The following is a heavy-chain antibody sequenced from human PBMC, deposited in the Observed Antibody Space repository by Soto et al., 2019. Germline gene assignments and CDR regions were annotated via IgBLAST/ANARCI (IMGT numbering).Heavy chain of an antibody. D-gene: IGHD3-22*01. Sequence: EVHLLESGGGLVQPGGSLRLSCVASGFTFSSYSMSWVRQAPGKGLEWVSGFRAGGDDGTTYYADSVKGRFTISRDNSKNTLYLQMNSLRAEDTAVYYCAKDLVDSSGYQGGGDYWGQGTLVTVSS. CDR1: GFTFSSYS. V-gene: IGHV3-23*01. CDR3: AKDLVDSSGYQGGGDY. J-gene: IGHJ4*02. CDR2: FRAGGDDGTT.